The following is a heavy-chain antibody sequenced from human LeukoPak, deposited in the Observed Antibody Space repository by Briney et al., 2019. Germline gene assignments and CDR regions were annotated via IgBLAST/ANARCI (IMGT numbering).Heavy chain of an antibody. Sequence: PSETLSLTCTVSGGSISSYYWSWIRQPAGKGLEWIGRIYTSGSTNYNPSLKSRVTISVDKSKNQFSLKLSSVTAADTAVYYCARDRCGSGSTNWFDPWGQGTLVTVSS. CDR2: IYTSGST. CDR1: GGSISSYY. D-gene: IGHD3-10*01. CDR3: ARDRCGSGSTNWFDP. V-gene: IGHV4-4*07. J-gene: IGHJ5*02.